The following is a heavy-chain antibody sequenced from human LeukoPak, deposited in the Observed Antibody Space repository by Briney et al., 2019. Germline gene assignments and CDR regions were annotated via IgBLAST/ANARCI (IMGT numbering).Heavy chain of an antibody. CDR1: GSTFSSYA. D-gene: IGHD1-26*01. Sequence: PGASLRLSCAASGSTFSSYAMSWVRQASGKGLEWVSAISGSGGSTYYADSVKGRFTISRDNSKNTLYLQMNSLRAEDTAVYYCETYTLDISGSYYLFDYWGQGTLVTVSS. CDR3: ETYTLDISGSYYLFDY. CDR2: ISGSGGST. J-gene: IGHJ4*02. V-gene: IGHV3-23*01.